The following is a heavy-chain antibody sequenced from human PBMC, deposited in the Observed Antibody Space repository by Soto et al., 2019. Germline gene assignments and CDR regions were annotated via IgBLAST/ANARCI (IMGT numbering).Heavy chain of an antibody. V-gene: IGHV3-30*03. CDR1: GFTFSSYG. D-gene: IGHD6-25*01. Sequence: QVQLVESGGGVVQPGRSLRLSCAASGFTFSSYGMHWVRQAPGKGLGWVAVISYDGSNKYYADSVKGRFTISRSKYKNTLYLQMNSLRAEDPAVYYCATVRRPNYYYGMDVWGQGTTVTVSS. J-gene: IGHJ6*02. CDR2: ISYDGSNK. CDR3: ATVRRPNYYYGMDV.